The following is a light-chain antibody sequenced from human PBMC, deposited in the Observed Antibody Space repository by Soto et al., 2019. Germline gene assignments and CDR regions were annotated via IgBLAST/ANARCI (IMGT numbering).Light chain of an antibody. CDR1: QSLLHSNGYTF. CDR3: MESLQAPWT. V-gene: IGKV2-28*01. CDR2: LGS. J-gene: IGKJ1*01. Sequence: DIVMTQSPLSLPFTPGEPACISCSSSQSLLHSNGYTFLDWYLQQPEQSPHLLIYLGSNRASGVPHRFSGSGSTTDFTLKISRVGADDLQIYYDMESLQAPWTRGQGTKVEIK.